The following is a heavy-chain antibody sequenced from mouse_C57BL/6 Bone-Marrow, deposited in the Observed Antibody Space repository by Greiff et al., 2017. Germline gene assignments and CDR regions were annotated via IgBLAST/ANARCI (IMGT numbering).Heavy chain of an antibody. Sequence: QVQLQQSGAELVRPGASVKLSCKASGYTFTDYYINWVKQRPGQGLEWIARIYPGSGTTYYNEKFKGKATLTAEKSSSTAYMQLSSLTSEDSAVYFFARDGLRLALAYWGQGTLVTVAA. D-gene: IGHD3-2*02. CDR3: ARDGLRLALAY. V-gene: IGHV1-76*01. J-gene: IGHJ3*01. CDR2: IYPGSGTT. CDR1: GYTFTDYY.